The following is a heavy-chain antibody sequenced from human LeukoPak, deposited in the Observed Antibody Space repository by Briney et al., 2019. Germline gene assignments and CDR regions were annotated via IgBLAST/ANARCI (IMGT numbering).Heavy chain of an antibody. Sequence: GGSLRLSCAASGFTFSSYSMTWVRQAPGKGLEWVSSISSSSSYIYYADSVKGRFTISRDNAKNSLYLQVNSLRAEDTAVYYCARGKFWSGYFDYWGLGTLDSVSS. V-gene: IGHV3-21*01. CDR3: ARGKFWSGYFDY. CDR1: GFTFSSYS. D-gene: IGHD3-3*01. CDR2: ISSSSSYI. J-gene: IGHJ4*02.